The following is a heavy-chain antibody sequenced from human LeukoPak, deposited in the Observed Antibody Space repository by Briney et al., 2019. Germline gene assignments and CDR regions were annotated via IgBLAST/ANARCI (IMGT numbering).Heavy chain of an antibody. J-gene: IGHJ4*02. Sequence: SETLSLTCAVYGASFSGYYWTWIRQPPGKGLEWIGETYHNGSTDYNPSLKSRVTISVDTSKNQFSLKVTSVTAADTAVYFCARARMDCSGGICYSSYSDYWGQGTLVTDSS. V-gene: IGHV4-34*01. CDR2: TYHNGST. D-gene: IGHD2-15*01. CDR3: ARARMDCSGGICYSSYSDY. CDR1: GASFSGYY.